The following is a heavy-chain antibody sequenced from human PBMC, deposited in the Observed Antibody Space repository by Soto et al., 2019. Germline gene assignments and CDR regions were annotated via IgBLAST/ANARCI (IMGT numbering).Heavy chain of an antibody. Sequence: SETLSLTCAVYGGSFSGYYWSWIRQPPGKGLEWIGEINHSGSTNYNPSLKSRVTISVDTSKNQFSLKLSSVTAADTAVYYCARGFLHYDYIWGSYSSRNFFDYWGQGTLVTVSS. CDR1: GGSFSGYY. V-gene: IGHV4-34*01. CDR3: ARGFLHYDYIWGSYSSRNFFDY. D-gene: IGHD3-16*01. CDR2: INHSGST. J-gene: IGHJ4*02.